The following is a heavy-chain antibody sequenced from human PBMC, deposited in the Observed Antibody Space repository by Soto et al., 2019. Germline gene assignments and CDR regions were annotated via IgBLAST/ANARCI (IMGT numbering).Heavy chain of an antibody. CDR1: GFTFSSYD. D-gene: IGHD3-10*01. Sequence: GGSLRLSCAASGFTFSSYDMHWVRQATGKGLEWVSAIGTAGDTYYPGSVKGRFTISREKAKNSLYLQMNSLRAEDTAVYYCARESKSYGSGSYYLTYYYYGMDVWGQGTTVTVSS. CDR2: IGTAGDT. CDR3: ARESKSYGSGSYYLTYYYYGMDV. V-gene: IGHV3-13*01. J-gene: IGHJ6*02.